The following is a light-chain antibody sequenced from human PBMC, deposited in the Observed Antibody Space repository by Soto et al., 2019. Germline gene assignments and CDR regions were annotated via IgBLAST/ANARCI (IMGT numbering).Light chain of an antibody. Sequence: DIVMTQSPLSLPVTPGEPASSSCRSSASLLHSNGYNCLDWYVQKPGQSPQLLIYFGSYRASGVPDRFSGSGSGTDFTLKISRVEAEDVGVYYCMQALQTPLTFGGGTKVEIK. CDR3: MQALQTPLT. CDR1: ASLLHSNGYNC. J-gene: IGKJ4*01. V-gene: IGKV2-28*01. CDR2: FGS.